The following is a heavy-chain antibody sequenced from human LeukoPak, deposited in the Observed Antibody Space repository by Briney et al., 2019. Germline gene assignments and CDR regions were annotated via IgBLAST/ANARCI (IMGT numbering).Heavy chain of an antibody. V-gene: IGHV3-23*01. CDR2: ISGTGGTT. CDR3: AKDAHSGSYFDY. D-gene: IGHD1-26*01. CDR1: GFHFSTYG. J-gene: IGHJ4*01. Sequence: GGSLRLSCAASGFHFSTYGMNWVRQAPGKGLEWVSLISGTGGTTYYADSVKGRLTISRDNSKNTLYLQMNSLRVEDTAVYYCAKDAHSGSYFDYWGQGILVTVSS.